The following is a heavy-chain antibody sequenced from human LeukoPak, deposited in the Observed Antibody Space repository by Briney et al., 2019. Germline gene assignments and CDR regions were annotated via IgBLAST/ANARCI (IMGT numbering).Heavy chain of an antibody. CDR2: IYYSGST. CDR1: GGSISGYY. V-gene: IGHV4-59*01. J-gene: IGHJ3*02. CDR3: ARRSAFLNALDI. Sequence: SETLSLICTVSGGSISGYYWSWIRQPPGKGLECIGYIYYSGSTNYNPSLKSRVTISVDTSKKQFSLKLSSVTAADTAVYYCARRSAFLNALDIWGQGTMVTVSS.